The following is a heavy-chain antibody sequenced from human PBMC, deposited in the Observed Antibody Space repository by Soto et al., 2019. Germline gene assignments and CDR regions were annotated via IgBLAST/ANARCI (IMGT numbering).Heavy chain of an antibody. CDR1: GGSITSYY. V-gene: IGHV4-59*13. D-gene: IGHD3-16*01. Sequence: QVQLQESGPGLVKPSETLSLTCSISGGSITSYYWSWIRQSPGKGPEWIGYVYRRGTTNYNPSFESRVTMSLDTSTDQFALKLIAVTTADTAVYYCARRPAGETFFGVVDYWSPGTLVTVSS. CDR2: VYRRGTT. CDR3: ARRPAGETFFGVVDY. J-gene: IGHJ4*02.